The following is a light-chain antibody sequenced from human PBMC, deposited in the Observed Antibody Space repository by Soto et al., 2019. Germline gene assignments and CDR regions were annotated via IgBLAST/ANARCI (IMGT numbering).Light chain of an antibody. V-gene: IGKV1-5*03. CDR1: QSISGS. J-gene: IGKJ1*01. Sequence: DIPMTQSPSTLSASVGDRVTITCRASQSISGSLAWYQQKPGKARKLLIYEASNLKSGVPSRFSGSGSGTEYTLTISSLQPDDSASYYCQQYNGYWTFGQGTRVEIK. CDR2: EAS. CDR3: QQYNGYWT.